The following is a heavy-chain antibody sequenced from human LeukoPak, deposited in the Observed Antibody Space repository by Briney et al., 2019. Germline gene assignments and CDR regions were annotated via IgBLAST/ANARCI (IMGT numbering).Heavy chain of an antibody. D-gene: IGHD6-19*01. J-gene: IGHJ5*01. CDR2: INANSGTT. CDR1: GFAFSFYA. CDR3: AKPISGGLAVTADWYDP. Sequence: GGSLRVSCAASGFAFSFYAMSWLRQPPGKGLEWVSTINANSGTTSYAASVRGRFTISRDNSKNTLYLQVNSLRADDTAVYYCAKPISGGLAVTADWYDPWGQGTLVVVSS. V-gene: IGHV3-23*01.